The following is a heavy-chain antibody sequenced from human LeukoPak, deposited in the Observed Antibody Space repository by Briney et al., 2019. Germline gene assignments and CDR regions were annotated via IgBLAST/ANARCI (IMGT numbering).Heavy chain of an antibody. CDR3: ATSGVAVVFDY. J-gene: IGHJ4*02. Sequence: SETLSLTCTVSGGSISSYYWSWIRQPAGKGLEWIGRIYTSGSTNYNPSLKSRVTISVDTSKNQFSLKLSSVTAADTAVYYCATSGVAVVFDYWGQGTLVSLSS. CDR2: IYTSGST. V-gene: IGHV4-4*07. D-gene: IGHD6-19*01. CDR1: GGSISSYY.